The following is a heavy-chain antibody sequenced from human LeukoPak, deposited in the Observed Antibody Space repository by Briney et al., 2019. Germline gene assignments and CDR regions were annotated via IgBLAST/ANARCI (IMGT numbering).Heavy chain of an antibody. J-gene: IGHJ3*02. CDR3: VLYGDYESPDGFDI. CDR1: GFTFSSYG. V-gene: IGHV3-23*01. CDR2: ISGSGGST. Sequence: GGSLRLSCAASGFTFSSYGMNWVRQAPGKGLEWVSAISGSGGSTYYADSVKGRFTISRDNSKNTLYLHMNSLRAEDTAVYYCVLYGDYESPDGFDIWGQGTMVTVSS. D-gene: IGHD4-17*01.